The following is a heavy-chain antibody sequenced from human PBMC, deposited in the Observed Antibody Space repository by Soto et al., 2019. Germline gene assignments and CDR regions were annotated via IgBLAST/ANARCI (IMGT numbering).Heavy chain of an antibody. V-gene: IGHV3-30-3*01. CDR2: ISYDGSNK. CDR3: ARARDTAMASYYYYYYGMDV. J-gene: IGHJ6*02. D-gene: IGHD5-18*01. CDR1: GFTFSSYA. Sequence: GGSLRLSCAASGFTFSSYAMHWVRQAPGKGLEWVAVISYDGSNKYYADSVKGRFTISRDNSKNTLYLQMNSLRAEDTAVYYCARARDTAMASYYYYYYGMDVWGQGTLVTVSS.